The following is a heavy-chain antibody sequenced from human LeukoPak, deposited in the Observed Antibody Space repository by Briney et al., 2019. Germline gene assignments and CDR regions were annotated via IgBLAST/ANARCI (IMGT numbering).Heavy chain of an antibody. CDR2: IYYSGST. CDR3: ARQYSSSWYTYYYMDV. Sequence: SETLSLTCTVSGGSISSSSYYWGWIRQPPGKGLEWIGSIYYSGSTYYNPSLKSRVTISVDTSKNQFSLKLSSVTAADTAVYYCARQYSSSWYTYYYMDVWGKGTTVTISS. D-gene: IGHD6-13*01. J-gene: IGHJ6*03. CDR1: GGSISSSSYY. V-gene: IGHV4-39*01.